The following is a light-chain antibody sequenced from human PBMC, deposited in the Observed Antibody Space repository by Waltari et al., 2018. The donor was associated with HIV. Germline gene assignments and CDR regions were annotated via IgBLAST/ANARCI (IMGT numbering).Light chain of an antibody. Sequence: DLQLTQSPSSLSSSVGDIVTITCRASQGISTSLAWYQQKPGKAPQLLIYDAATLHSGVPSRFSGSGSVTEFTLTISSLQPEDFATYYCQQTHTFPITFGQGTRLELK. CDR2: DAA. V-gene: IGKV1D-12*01. J-gene: IGKJ5*01. CDR1: QGISTS. CDR3: QQTHTFPIT.